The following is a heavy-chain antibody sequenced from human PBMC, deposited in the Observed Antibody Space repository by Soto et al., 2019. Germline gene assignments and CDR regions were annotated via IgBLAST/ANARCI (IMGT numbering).Heavy chain of an antibody. CDR1: GFSFSSYW. V-gene: IGHV3-74*01. CDR3: ARVAPRSYYDYYGMDV. CDR2: INSDGSST. Sequence: GGSLRLSCAASGFSFSSYWMHWVLQAPGKGLVWVSRINSDGSSTSYADSVKGRFTISRDYAKNTLYLQMNSLRAEDTAVYFCARVAPRSYYDYYGMDVWAQGATVTVCS. J-gene: IGHJ6*02.